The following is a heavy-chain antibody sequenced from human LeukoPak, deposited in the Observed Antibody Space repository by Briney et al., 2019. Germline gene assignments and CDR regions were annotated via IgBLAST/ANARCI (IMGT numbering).Heavy chain of an antibody. CDR2: IYYSGST. CDR1: GGSISNKY. Sequence: SETLSLTCTVSGGSISNKYWSWIRQPPGKGLEWIGYIYYSGSTNYNPSLKSRVTISVDTSKNQFSLKLSSVTAADTAVYYCARGSYDILTGYHFDYWGQGTLVTVSS. J-gene: IGHJ4*02. CDR3: ARGSYDILTGYHFDY. V-gene: IGHV4-59*01. D-gene: IGHD3-9*01.